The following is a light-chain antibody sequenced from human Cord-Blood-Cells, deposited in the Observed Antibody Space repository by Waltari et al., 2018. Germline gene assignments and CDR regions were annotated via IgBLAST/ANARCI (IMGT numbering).Light chain of an antibody. CDR2: APS. CDR1: QSISSY. Sequence: DIQMTQSPSSLSASVRDSVTITCRASQSISSYLNWYQQKPGKAPKLLIYAPSSLQSGVPSRFSGSGSGTDFTLTISSLQPEDFATYYCQQSYSTPFTFGPGTKVDIK. J-gene: IGKJ3*01. CDR3: QQSYSTPFT. V-gene: IGKV1-39*01.